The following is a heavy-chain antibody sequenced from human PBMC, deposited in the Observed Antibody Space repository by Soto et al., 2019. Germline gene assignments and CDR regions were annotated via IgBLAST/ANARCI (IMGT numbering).Heavy chain of an antibody. V-gene: IGHV3-23*01. CDR2: ISGSGDST. CDR3: ARRSSGWYFDY. CDR1: GFTFSSYA. J-gene: IGHJ4*02. D-gene: IGHD6-19*01. Sequence: EVQLLESGGSLVQPGGSLRLSCAASGFTFSSYAMNWVRQAPGKGLEWVSVISGSGDSTYYADSVKGRFTISRDNSKNTLYLQMNSLRAEDTAVYYCARRSSGWYFDYWGQGTLVTVSS.